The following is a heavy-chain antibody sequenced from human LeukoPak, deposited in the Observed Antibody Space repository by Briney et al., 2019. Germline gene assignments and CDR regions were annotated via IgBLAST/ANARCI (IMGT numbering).Heavy chain of an antibody. CDR2: ISSSSSTI. V-gene: IGHV3-48*01. CDR1: GGTFSSYA. D-gene: IGHD4-11*01. J-gene: IGHJ6*03. CDR3: AREINTVTSYYYYYYMDV. Sequence: SCKASGGTFSSYAMSWVRQAPGKGLEWVSYISSSSSTIYYADSVKGRFTISRDNAKNSLYLQMNSLRAEDTAVYYCAREINTVTSYYYYYYMDVWGKGTTVTVSS.